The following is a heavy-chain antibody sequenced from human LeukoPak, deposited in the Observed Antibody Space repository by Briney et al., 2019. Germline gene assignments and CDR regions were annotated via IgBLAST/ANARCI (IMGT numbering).Heavy chain of an antibody. J-gene: IGHJ4*02. V-gene: IGHV3-30*18. CDR3: AKLGYGFDY. CDR1: GFTFGDYS. D-gene: IGHD2-15*01. CDR2: ISYNGIDE. Sequence: GGSLRLSCEVSGFTFGDYSIHWFRQAPGGGLEWVAHISYNGIDEHYAGSVKGRFTVSRDDSKNTAYLLMSGLTAEDTAFYYCAKLGYGFDYWGQGTLVIVSS.